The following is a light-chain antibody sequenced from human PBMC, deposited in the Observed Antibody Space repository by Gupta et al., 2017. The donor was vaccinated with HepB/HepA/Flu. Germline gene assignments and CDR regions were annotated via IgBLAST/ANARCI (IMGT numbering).Light chain of an antibody. CDR3: HYYDSSLSGWV. CDR1: SSNIGAGYD. Sequence: QSVLTQPPSVSGAPGQRVTISCTGSSSNIGAGYDVHWYQQLPGTATKRLIYANSNRPSGVPDRFSGYKAGTSASREITGLQAEDEADEYCHYYDSSLSGWVFGGGTKMTVL. J-gene: IGLJ2*01. CDR2: ANS. V-gene: IGLV1-40*01.